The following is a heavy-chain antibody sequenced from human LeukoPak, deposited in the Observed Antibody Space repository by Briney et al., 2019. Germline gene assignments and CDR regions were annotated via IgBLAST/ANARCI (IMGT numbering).Heavy chain of an antibody. J-gene: IGHJ4*02. D-gene: IGHD3-22*01. Sequence: SCKASGGTFSSYAISWVRQAPGKGLEWVSAISASGGSTYYADSVKGRFTISRDNSKNTLYLQMNSLRAEDTAVYYCAKGDYYDPKFDYWGQGTLVTVSS. CDR2: ISASGGST. V-gene: IGHV3-23*01. CDR3: AKGDYYDPKFDY. CDR1: GGTFSSYA.